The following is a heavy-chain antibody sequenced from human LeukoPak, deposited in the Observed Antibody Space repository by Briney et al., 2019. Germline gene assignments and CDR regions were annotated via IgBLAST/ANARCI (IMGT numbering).Heavy chain of an antibody. D-gene: IGHD2-2*01. V-gene: IGHV1-18*01. Sequence: GASVTVSCMGSVYSFNSYGSRLVRQAPGQGLEWMGWISAYNGNTNYAQKLQGRVTMTTDTSTSTAYMELRSLRSDDTAAYYCAKEGASTSRNWFYPWGQGTLVTVSS. CDR1: VYSFNSYG. CDR3: AKEGASTSRNWFYP. CDR2: ISAYNGNT. J-gene: IGHJ5*02.